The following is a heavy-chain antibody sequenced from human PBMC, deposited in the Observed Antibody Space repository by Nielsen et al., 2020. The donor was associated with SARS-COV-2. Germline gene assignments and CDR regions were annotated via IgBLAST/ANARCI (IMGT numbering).Heavy chain of an antibody. D-gene: IGHD3-9*01. CDR3: ASTQSSGRYYDTLSPFDY. V-gene: IGHV3-23*01. CDR2: ISGRGHKS. CDR1: GFSFNTHA. Sequence: GESLKISCAASGFSFNTHAMDWVRQAPGKGLEWVSGISGRGHKSFYADSVKGRFTISRDNSKNTLYLQMNSLRAEDTAVYYCASTQSSGRYYDTLSPFDYWGQGTLVTVSS. J-gene: IGHJ4*02.